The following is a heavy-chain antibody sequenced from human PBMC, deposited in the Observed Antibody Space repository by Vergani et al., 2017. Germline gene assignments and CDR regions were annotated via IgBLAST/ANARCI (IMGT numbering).Heavy chain of an antibody. Sequence: EVQLLESGGGLVQPGGSLRLSCAASGFTFSSYAMSWVRQAPGKGLEWVSAISCSGGSTYYADSVKGRFTISRDNSKNTLYLQMNSLRAEDTAVYYCAKGNYYDSSGYAVPLDYWGQGTLVTVSS. V-gene: IGHV3-23*01. CDR2: ISCSGGST. D-gene: IGHD3-22*01. CDR3: AKGNYYDSSGYAVPLDY. J-gene: IGHJ4*02. CDR1: GFTFSSYA.